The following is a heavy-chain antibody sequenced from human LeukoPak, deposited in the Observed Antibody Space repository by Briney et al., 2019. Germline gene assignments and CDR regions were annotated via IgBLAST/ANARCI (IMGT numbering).Heavy chain of an antibody. CDR2: IYYSGST. Sequence: SETLSLTCTVSGGSISSRSHYWCWIRQPPGKGLEWLGSIYYSGSTNYNPSLKSRVTISVDTSKNQFSLKLSSVTAADTAVYYCARGRAYSSGWYRLDYWGQGTLVTVSS. V-gene: IGHV4-39*07. CDR1: GGSISSRSHY. D-gene: IGHD6-19*01. J-gene: IGHJ4*02. CDR3: ARGRAYSSGWYRLDY.